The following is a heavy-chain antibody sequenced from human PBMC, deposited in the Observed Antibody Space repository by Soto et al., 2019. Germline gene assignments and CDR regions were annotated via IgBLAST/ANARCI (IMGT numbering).Heavy chain of an antibody. D-gene: IGHD6-19*01. CDR1: GFTFSSYG. Sequence: PGGSLRLSCAASGFTFSSYGMHWVRQAPGKGLEWVAVIWYDGSNKYCADSVKGRFTISRGNSKNTLYLQMNSLRAEDTAVYYWARDPFPVAGPGYYFDYWGQGTLVTVSS. CDR2: IWYDGSNK. CDR3: ARDPFPVAGPGYYFDY. J-gene: IGHJ4*02. V-gene: IGHV3-33*01.